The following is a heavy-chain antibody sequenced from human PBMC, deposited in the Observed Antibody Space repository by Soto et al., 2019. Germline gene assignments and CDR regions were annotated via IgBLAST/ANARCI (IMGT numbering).Heavy chain of an antibody. CDR1: GFTFSNAW. D-gene: IGHD2-15*01. J-gene: IGHJ6*02. CDR2: IKSKTDGGTT. CDR3: VLVGYAVAASYYYYGMDV. Sequence: EVQLVESGGGLVKPGGSLRLSCAASGFTFSNAWMNWVRQAPGKGLEWVGRIKSKTDGGTTDYAAPVKGRFTISRDDSINTLYLQMNSLKTEDTAVYYCVLVGYAVAASYYYYGMDVWGQGTTVTVSS. V-gene: IGHV3-15*07.